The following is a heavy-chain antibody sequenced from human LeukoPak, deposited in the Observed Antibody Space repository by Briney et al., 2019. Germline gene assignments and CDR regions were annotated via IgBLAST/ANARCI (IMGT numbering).Heavy chain of an antibody. CDR2: INPNSGGT. J-gene: IGHJ5*02. CDR3: ARARPGGRSSGLRANWFDP. CDR1: GYTFTGPY. D-gene: IGHD6-19*01. V-gene: IGHV1-2*02. Sequence: ASVKASCKASGYTFTGPYIHWVRQAPGQGLEWMGWINPNSGGTKYAQKFQGRVTMTRDTSTSTVYMELSSLRSEDTAVYYCARARPGGRSSGLRANWFDPWGQGTLVTSSS.